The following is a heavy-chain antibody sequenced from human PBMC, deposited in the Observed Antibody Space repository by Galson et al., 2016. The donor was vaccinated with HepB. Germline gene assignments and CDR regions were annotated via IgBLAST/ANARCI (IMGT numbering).Heavy chain of an antibody. D-gene: IGHD6-19*01. Sequence: SLRLSCAASGFTFRNYALSWVRRAPGKGLEWVSHIDGPTPNTHYADSVRGRFPIYRDNSRDTLYLQMDRLTAEDSAIYYCTTWLSHHFDYWGQGTRVTVSS. J-gene: IGHJ4*02. CDR3: TTWLSHHFDY. CDR2: IDGPTPNT. V-gene: IGHV3-23*01. CDR1: GFTFRNYA.